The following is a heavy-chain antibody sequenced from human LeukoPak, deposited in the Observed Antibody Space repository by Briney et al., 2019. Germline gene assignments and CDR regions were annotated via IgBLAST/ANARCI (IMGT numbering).Heavy chain of an antibody. V-gene: IGHV1-18*01. CDR3: AXXXPAYYDFWSGYSDPHGMDV. CDR2: ISAYNGNT. D-gene: IGHD3-3*01. Sequence: ASVKVSCKASGYTFTSYGISWVRQAPGQGLEWMGWISAYNGNTNYAQKLQGRVTMTTDTSTSTAYMELRSLRSDDTAVYYCAXXXPAYYDFWSGYSDPHGMDVWGQGTTVTVSS. CDR1: GYTFTSYG. J-gene: IGHJ6*02.